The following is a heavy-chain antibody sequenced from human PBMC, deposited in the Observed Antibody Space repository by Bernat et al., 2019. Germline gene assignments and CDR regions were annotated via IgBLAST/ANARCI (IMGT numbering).Heavy chain of an antibody. Sequence: EVQLLESGGGLVQPGGSLRLSCAASGFTFSTYAMTWVRQAPEKGLEWVSIIGSGSDTYYPDSVRGRFTISRDNSKNMVYLQMNSLRVEDTATYYCARALGVVSPTATRWFDPWGQGILVTVSS. CDR3: ARALGVVSPTATRWFDP. V-gene: IGHV3-23*01. J-gene: IGHJ5*02. CDR2: IGSGSDT. CDR1: GFTFSTYA. D-gene: IGHD5/OR15-5a*01.